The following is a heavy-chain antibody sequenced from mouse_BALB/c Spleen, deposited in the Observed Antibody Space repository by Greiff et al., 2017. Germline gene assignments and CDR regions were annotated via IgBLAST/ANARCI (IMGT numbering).Heavy chain of an antibody. Sequence: EVQLVESGPELGKPGASVKISCKASGYSFTGYNMYWVKQSHRKSLEWIGYIDPYNGGTSYNQKSKGKATLTVDKSSSTAYMHLNSLTSEDSAIYYCARGKDYGGYFDVWGAGTTVTVSS. CDR1: GYSFTGYN. J-gene: IGHJ1*01. D-gene: IGHD1-1*02. CDR3: ARGKDYGGYFDV. V-gene: IGHV1S135*01. CDR2: IDPYNGGT.